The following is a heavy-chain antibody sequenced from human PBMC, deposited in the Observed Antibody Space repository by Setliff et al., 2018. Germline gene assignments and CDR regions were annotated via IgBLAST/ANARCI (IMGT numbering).Heavy chain of an antibody. Sequence: TLSLTCRVSGASVSNVNYYWGWIRQPPGKGLEWVASIYCSGKTYSNPSFKSRVTMSLDKSKNQFSLKLASVTAADTALYYCARIGHFDFWRGFGVGAFDLWGHGSVVTVSS. CDR1: GASVSNVNYY. V-gene: IGHV4-39*01. CDR2: IYCSGKT. CDR3: ARIGHFDFWRGFGVGAFDL. D-gene: IGHD3-3*01. J-gene: IGHJ3*01.